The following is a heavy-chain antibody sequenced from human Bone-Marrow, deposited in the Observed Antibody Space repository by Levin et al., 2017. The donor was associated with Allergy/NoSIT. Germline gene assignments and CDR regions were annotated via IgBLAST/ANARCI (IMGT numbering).Heavy chain of an antibody. V-gene: IGHV3-23*01. CDR3: AKNYLVVPAAMLYFRYYGLDV. D-gene: IGHD2-2*01. CDR2: ISGGGART. J-gene: IGHJ6*02. CDR1: GFTFDRYG. Sequence: GGSLRLSCAASGFTFDRYGLSWVRQAPGKGLEWVSGISGGGARTKYADSVEGRFTISRDNADKMLYLQMNSLRVEDTAIYYCAKNYLVVPAAMLYFRYYGLDVWGQGTTVTVSS.